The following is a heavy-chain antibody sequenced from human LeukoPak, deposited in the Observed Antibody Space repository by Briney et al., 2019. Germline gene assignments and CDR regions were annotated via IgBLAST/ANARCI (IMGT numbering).Heavy chain of an antibody. CDR1: GFTFSSYW. V-gene: IGHV3-74*01. D-gene: IGHD4-17*01. Sequence: GGSLRLSCAASGFTFSSYWMHWVRQAPGRGLVWVSRINSDGSSTSYADSVKGRFTISRDNAKNTLYLQMNSLRAEDTAVYYCAREDYGDYFDYWGQGTLVTVSS. CDR3: AREDYGDYFDY. CDR2: INSDGSST. J-gene: IGHJ4*02.